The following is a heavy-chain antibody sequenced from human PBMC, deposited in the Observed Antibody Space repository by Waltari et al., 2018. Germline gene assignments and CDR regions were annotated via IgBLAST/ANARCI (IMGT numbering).Heavy chain of an antibody. CDR1: GYSFTSYW. Sequence: EVQLVQSGAEVKKHGESLKISCKGSGYSFTSYWIGGGRRIPGKVLEWMGIIDPGDADTGSSPSFPGQCTISANKSISTAYLQWSCLNASDTAMYYCARVGSGYAFDIWGQGTMVTVSS. J-gene: IGHJ3*02. CDR3: ARVGSGYAFDI. CDR2: IDPGDADT. V-gene: IGHV5-51*01.